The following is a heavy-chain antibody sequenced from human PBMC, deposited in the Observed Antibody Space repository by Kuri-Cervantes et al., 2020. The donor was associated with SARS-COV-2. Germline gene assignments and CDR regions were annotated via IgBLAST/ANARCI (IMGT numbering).Heavy chain of an antibody. V-gene: IGHV3-23*01. CDR1: GFTFSFHA. J-gene: IGHJ4*02. CDR3: TKTGQADF. Sequence: GESLKISCAASGFTFSFHAMNWVRQAPGKGLEWVASILNSGADTYYADSVKGRFTISRDNSRKMLFLHMNTLRAEDTALYYCTKTGQADFWGQGTLVTVSS. CDR2: ILNSGADT. D-gene: IGHD3-10*01.